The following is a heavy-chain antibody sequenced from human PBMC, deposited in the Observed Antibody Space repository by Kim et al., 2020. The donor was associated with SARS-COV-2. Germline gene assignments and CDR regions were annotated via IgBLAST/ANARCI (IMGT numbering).Heavy chain of an antibody. CDR3: ARDTRDSSPGHYYYYYYMDV. Sequence: SVKVSCKASGGTFSSYAISWVRQAPGQGLEWMGRIIPIFGIANYAQKFQGRVTITADKSTSTAYMELSSLRSEDTAVYYCARDTRDSSPGHYYYYYYMDVWGKGTTVTVXS. CDR2: IIPIFGIA. J-gene: IGHJ6*03. D-gene: IGHD6-13*01. CDR1: GGTFSSYA. V-gene: IGHV1-69*04.